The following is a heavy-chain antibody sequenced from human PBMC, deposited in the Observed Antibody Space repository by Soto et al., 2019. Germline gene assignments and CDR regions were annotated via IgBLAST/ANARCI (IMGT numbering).Heavy chain of an antibody. CDR1: GYTFTSYD. V-gene: IGHV1-8*01. CDR2: MNPNSGNT. Sequence: ASVKISCKASGYTFTSYDINWVRQATGQGLEWMGWMNPNSGNTGYAQKFQGRVTMTRNTSISTAYMELSSLRSEDTAVYYCARIRTRITIFGVVTNDAFDIWGQGTMVTVSS. J-gene: IGHJ3*02. D-gene: IGHD3-3*01. CDR3: ARIRTRITIFGVVTNDAFDI.